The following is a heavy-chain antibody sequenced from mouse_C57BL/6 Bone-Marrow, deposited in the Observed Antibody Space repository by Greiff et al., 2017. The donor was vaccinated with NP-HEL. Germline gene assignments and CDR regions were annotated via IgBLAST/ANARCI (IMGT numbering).Heavy chain of an antibody. V-gene: IGHV10-3*01. Sequence: EVQVVESGGGLVQPKGSLKLSCAASGFTFNTYAMHWVRQAPGKGLEWVARIRSKSSNYATYYADSVKDRFTISRDDSQSMLYLQMNNLKTEDTAMYYCVRERGGYDGGYYFDYWGQGTTLTVSS. CDR1: GFTFNTYA. CDR3: VRERGGYDGGYYFDY. D-gene: IGHD2-2*01. CDR2: IRSKSSNYAT. J-gene: IGHJ2*01.